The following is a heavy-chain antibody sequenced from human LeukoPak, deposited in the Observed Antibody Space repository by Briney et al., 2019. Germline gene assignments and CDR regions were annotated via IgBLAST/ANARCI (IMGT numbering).Heavy chain of an antibody. V-gene: IGHV3-21*01. CDR2: ISSSSSYI. Sequence: GGSLRLSCAASGFTLSSYSMNWVRQAPGKGLEWVSSISSSSSYIYYADSVKGRFTISRDNAKNSLYLQMNSLRAEDTAVYYCARSYCSSTSCPLDYWGQGTVVTVSS. CDR3: ARSYCSSTSCPLDY. CDR1: GFTLSSYS. J-gene: IGHJ4*02. D-gene: IGHD2-2*01.